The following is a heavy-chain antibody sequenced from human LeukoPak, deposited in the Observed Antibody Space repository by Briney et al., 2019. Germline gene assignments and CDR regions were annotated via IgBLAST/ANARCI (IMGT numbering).Heavy chain of an antibody. V-gene: IGHV3-21*01. J-gene: IGHJ4*02. Sequence: GGSLRLSCVASGFTFSSYGMNWVRQAPGKGLEWVSSVSVSSTYIYYADSVKGRFTISRDNAKNSLYLQMNSLRAEDTAVYYCAKDSNSYYFDYRGQGTLATVSS. D-gene: IGHD4-11*01. CDR1: GFTFSSYG. CDR2: VSVSSTYI. CDR3: AKDSNSYYFDY.